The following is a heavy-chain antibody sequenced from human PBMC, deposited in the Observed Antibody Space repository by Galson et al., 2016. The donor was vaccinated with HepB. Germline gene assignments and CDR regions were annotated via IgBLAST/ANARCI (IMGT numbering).Heavy chain of an antibody. CDR1: GFTFSRYG. CDR3: AKDSYYDSLTGPTYYYYGMDV. J-gene: IGHJ6*02. V-gene: IGHV3-30*18. D-gene: IGHD3-9*01. Sequence: SLRLSCAASGFTFSRYGMHWVRQAPGKGLEWVAVISYDGSNKYYEDSVKGRFTISRDNSKNTLYLQMNSLRAEDTAVYYCAKDSYYDSLTGPTYYYYGMDVLGQGTTFTVSS. CDR2: ISYDGSNK.